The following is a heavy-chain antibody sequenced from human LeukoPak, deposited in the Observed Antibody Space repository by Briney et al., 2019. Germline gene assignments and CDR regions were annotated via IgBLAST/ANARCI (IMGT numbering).Heavy chain of an antibody. CDR1: GFTFSSYS. Sequence: PGGSLRLSCAASGFTFSSYSMNWVRQAPGKGLEWVSSISSSGSYIYYADSVKGRFTISRDNAKNSLYLQVNSLRADDTAVYYCARPSRGSGIRPGAFDIWGQGTMVTVSS. CDR3: ARPSRGSGIRPGAFDI. V-gene: IGHV3-21*04. J-gene: IGHJ3*02. CDR2: ISSSGSYI. D-gene: IGHD1-26*01.